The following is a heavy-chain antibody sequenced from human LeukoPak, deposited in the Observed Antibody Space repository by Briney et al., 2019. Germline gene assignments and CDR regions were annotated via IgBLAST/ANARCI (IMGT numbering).Heavy chain of an antibody. CDR2: IRYDGSNT. J-gene: IGHJ4*02. CDR3: AKDFYDSSGYFSPTDY. V-gene: IGHV3-30*02. CDR1: GFTFSSYG. D-gene: IGHD3-22*01. Sequence: GGSLRLSCAASGFTFSSYGMHWVRQAPGKGLEWVAFIRYDGSNTYYADSVKGRFSISRDNSKHTLYLQMNSLRAEDTAVCYCAKDFYDSSGYFSPTDYWGQGTLVTVSS.